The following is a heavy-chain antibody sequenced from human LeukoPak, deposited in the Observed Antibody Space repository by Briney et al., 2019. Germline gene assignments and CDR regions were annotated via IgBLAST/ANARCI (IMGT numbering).Heavy chain of an antibody. Sequence: PRGSLSPSCAASGFTFSSYWVSWVRQAPGKGLEWVANIKQDGSEKYYVDSVKGRFTISRDNAKNSLYLQMNSLRAEDTAVYYCAREPGIAAAGPYYYYMDVWGKGTTVTVSS. V-gene: IGHV3-7*01. D-gene: IGHD6-13*01. CDR3: AREPGIAAAGPYYYYMDV. J-gene: IGHJ6*03. CDR1: GFTFSSYW. CDR2: IKQDGSEK.